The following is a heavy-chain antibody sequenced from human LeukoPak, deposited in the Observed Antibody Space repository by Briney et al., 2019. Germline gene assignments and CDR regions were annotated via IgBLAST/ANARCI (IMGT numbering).Heavy chain of an antibody. CDR2: IKTKTDGGTI. J-gene: IGHJ5*02. Sequence: GGSLRLSCVASGFTFSNAWMIWVRPAPGKGLEWVGRIKTKTDGGTIDYAAPVKGRFSISRDDSENTVYLQMNSLKVEDTGLYYCTAVKLGNYCFDPWGRGTPVTVSS. D-gene: IGHD7-27*01. CDR1: GFTFSNAW. V-gene: IGHV3-15*01. CDR3: TAVKLGNYCFDP.